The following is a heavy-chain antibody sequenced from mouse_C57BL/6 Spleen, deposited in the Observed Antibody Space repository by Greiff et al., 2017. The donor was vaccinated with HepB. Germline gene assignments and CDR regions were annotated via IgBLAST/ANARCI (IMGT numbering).Heavy chain of an antibody. CDR2: IDTSDSYT. J-gene: IGHJ1*03. V-gene: IGHV1-59*01. Sequence: QVQLQQPGAELVRPGTSVKLSCKASGYTFTSYWMHWVKQRPGQGLEWIGVIDTSDSYTNYNQKFKGKATLTVDTSSSTAYMQLSSLTSEDSAVYYCARHYGSSYYFDVWGTGTTVTVSS. D-gene: IGHD1-1*01. CDR1: GYTFTSYW. CDR3: ARHYGSSYYFDV.